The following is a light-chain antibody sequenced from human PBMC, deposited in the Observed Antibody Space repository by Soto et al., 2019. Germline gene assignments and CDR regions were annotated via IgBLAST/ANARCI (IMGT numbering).Light chain of an antibody. CDR2: DVS. Sequence: DIQMTQSPSTLSASVGDRVTITCRASQSIRGSLAWYQHKPGKAPNLLIYDVSSLETGVQSRFSGSGSGTEFTLTISSLQPEDFATYYCKQYNSYWTFGHGNKVAIK. J-gene: IGKJ1*01. V-gene: IGKV1-5*01. CDR3: KQYNSYWT. CDR1: QSIRGS.